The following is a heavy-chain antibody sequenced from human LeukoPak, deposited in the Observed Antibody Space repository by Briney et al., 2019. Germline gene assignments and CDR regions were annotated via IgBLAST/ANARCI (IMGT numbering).Heavy chain of an antibody. CDR2: INHSGST. D-gene: IGHD3-16*02. Sequence: SETLSLTCAVYGGSFSGYYWSWIRQPPGKGLEWIGEINHSGSTNYNPSLKSRVIISVDTSKNQFSLKLSSVTAADTAVYYCALGELSLDYWGQGTLVTVSS. CDR3: ALGELSLDY. CDR1: GGSFSGYY. J-gene: IGHJ4*02. V-gene: IGHV4-34*01.